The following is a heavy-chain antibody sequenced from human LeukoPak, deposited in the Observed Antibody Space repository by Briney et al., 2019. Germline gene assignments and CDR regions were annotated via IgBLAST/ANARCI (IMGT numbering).Heavy chain of an antibody. CDR1: GYTFTGYY. D-gene: IGHD6-19*01. CDR2: INPNSGGT. V-gene: IGHV1-2*02. Sequence: GASVKVSCKASGYTFTGYYMHWVRQAPGQGLEWMGWINPNSGGTNYAQKFQGRVTMTRDTSISTAYMEPSRLRSDDTAVYYCARVPRAVAGTGFDYWGQGTLVTVSS. J-gene: IGHJ4*02. CDR3: ARVPRAVAGTGFDY.